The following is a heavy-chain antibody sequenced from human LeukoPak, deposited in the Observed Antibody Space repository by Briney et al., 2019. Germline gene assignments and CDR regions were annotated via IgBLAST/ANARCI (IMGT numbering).Heavy chain of an antibody. V-gene: IGHV3-23*01. CDR3: ARGRSITLLRGVAMSDGFDI. J-gene: IGHJ3*02. Sequence: GGSLRLSCAASGFTFSGSAMSWVRQAPGEGLEWVSLISYSGANSYYTDSVRGRFTISRDNSKDTLFLQMNSLRAEDTAIYYCARGRSITLLRGVAMSDGFDIWGQGAMVAVSS. CDR1: GFTFSGSA. CDR2: ISYSGANS. D-gene: IGHD3-10*01.